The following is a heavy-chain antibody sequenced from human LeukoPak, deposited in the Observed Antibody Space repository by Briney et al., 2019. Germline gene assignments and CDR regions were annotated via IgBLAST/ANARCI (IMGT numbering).Heavy chain of an antibody. CDR3: ARLHYDFWRFDP. D-gene: IGHD3-3*01. V-gene: IGHV4-59*08. CDR2: IHNSGST. J-gene: IGHJ5*02. CDR1: GESISSYY. Sequence: PSETLSLTCTVSGESISSYYWSWIRQPPGKGLEWIGHIHNSGSTTYNPSLKSRVTISVDTSKNQFSLKLISVTAADTAVYYCARLHYDFWRFDPWGQGTLVTVSS.